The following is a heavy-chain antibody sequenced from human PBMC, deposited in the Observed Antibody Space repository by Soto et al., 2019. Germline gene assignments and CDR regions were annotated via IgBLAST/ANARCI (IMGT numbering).Heavy chain of an antibody. J-gene: IGHJ4*02. D-gene: IGHD6-19*01. CDR3: AKGGFYGSGFDY. V-gene: IGHV3-23*01. CDR1: GFTFSSYA. CDR2: ISGSGGST. Sequence: GGSLRLSCAASGFTFSSYAMSWVRQAPGKGLEWVSAISGSGGSTYYADSVKGRFTISRGNSKNTLYLQMNSLRAEDTAVYYWAKGGFYGSGFDYWGQGTLVTVSS.